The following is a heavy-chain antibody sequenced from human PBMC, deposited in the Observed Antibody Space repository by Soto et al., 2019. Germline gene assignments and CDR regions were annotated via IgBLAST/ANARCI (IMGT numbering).Heavy chain of an antibody. CDR2: INHSGST. J-gene: IGHJ6*02. V-gene: IGHV4-34*01. CDR1: GGSFSGYY. CDR3: ARAAARIYCSSTSCYRYYYGMGV. Sequence: SETLSLTCAVYGGSFSGYYWSWIRQPPGKGLEWIGEINHSGSTNYNPSLKSRVTISVDTSKNQFSLKLSSVTAADTAVYYCARAAARIYCSSTSCYRYYYGMGVWGQGTTVTVSS. D-gene: IGHD2-2*02.